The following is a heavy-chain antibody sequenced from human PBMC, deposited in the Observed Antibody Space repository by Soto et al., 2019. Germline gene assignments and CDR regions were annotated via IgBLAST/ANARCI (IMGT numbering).Heavy chain of an antibody. CDR1: GFTFSSYA. Sequence: GGSLRLSCAASGFTFSSYAMSWVRQAPGKGLEWVSAISGSGGSTYYGDSVKGRFTISRDNSKNTLYLQMNSLRAEDTAVYYCASVDFWSGHAYYGMDVWGQGTTVTVSS. CDR2: ISGSGGST. CDR3: ASVDFWSGHAYYGMDV. J-gene: IGHJ6*02. V-gene: IGHV3-23*01. D-gene: IGHD3-3*01.